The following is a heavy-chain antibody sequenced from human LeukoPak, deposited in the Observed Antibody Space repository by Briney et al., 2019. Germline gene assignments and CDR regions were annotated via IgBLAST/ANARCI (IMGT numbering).Heavy chain of an antibody. V-gene: IGHV6-1*01. CDR1: GDSVSSTSAA. CDR3: ATYFYGEYSAYYFDY. CDR2: TYYRSKWYN. D-gene: IGHD4-17*01. Sequence: SQTLSLTCAISGDSVSSTSAAWNWIRQSPSRGLEWLGRTYYRSKWYNDYAVSVKSRITINPDTSKNQFSLQLNSVTPEDTAVYFCATYFYGEYSAYYFDYWGQGTLVTVSS. J-gene: IGHJ4*02.